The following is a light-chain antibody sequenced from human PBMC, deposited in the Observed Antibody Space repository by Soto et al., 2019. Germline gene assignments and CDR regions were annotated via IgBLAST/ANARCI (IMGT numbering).Light chain of an antibody. Sequence: EIVLTQSPGTLSLSPGEGATVSCRVSQSINSKSLVWYQRKFGQAPRLLIYNTSSRATGIPDRFSGSGSGTDFTLSIIRLEPEDFAVYYCQHYGGSFIFGPGTKVDIK. CDR1: QSINSKS. CDR2: NTS. CDR3: QHYGGSFI. V-gene: IGKV3-20*01. J-gene: IGKJ3*01.